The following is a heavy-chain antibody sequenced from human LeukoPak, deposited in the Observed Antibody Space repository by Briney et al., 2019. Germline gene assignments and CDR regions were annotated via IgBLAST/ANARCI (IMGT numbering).Heavy chain of an antibody. CDR1: GYTFTSYY. D-gene: IGHD1-26*01. J-gene: IGHJ4*02. CDR2: INPSGGST. CDR3: ARWYSGSYYTFRGLGY. V-gene: IGHV1-46*01. Sequence: GASVKVSCKASGYTFTSYYMHWVRQAPGQGLEWMGIINPSGGSTSYAQKFQGRVTMTTDTSTSTAYMELRSLRSDDTAVYYCARWYSGSYYTFRGLGYWGQGTLVTVSS.